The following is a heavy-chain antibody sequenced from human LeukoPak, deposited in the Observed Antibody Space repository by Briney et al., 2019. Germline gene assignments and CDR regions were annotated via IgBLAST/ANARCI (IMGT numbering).Heavy chain of an antibody. Sequence: SDALSLTCAVSGGSISSSNWWSWVRPPPGKGLEWIGEIYHSGGTNYNPSLKSRVTISVDKSKNQFSLKLSSVTAADTAVYCCARGYSSSWFDYWGQGTLVTVSS. D-gene: IGHD6-13*01. V-gene: IGHV4-4*01. CDR1: GGSISSSNW. CDR3: ARGYSSSWFDY. J-gene: IGHJ4*02. CDR2: IYHSGGT.